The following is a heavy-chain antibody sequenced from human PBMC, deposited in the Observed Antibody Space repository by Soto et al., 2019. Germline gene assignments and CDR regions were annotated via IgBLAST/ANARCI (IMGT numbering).Heavy chain of an antibody. CDR1: GYTFATYG. CDR3: AREEPPGHFYYGIDV. CDR2: ISAYTGNT. Sequence: QVQLVQSGAEVKKPGASVKVSCKASGYTFATYGISWVRQAPGQGLEWMGWISAYTGNTNYAQKLQGRLSMTTDTSTTTAYMELRSLKSDDTAIYYCAREEPPGHFYYGIDVWGQGTTVTVSS. V-gene: IGHV1-18*01. J-gene: IGHJ6*02. D-gene: IGHD1-26*01.